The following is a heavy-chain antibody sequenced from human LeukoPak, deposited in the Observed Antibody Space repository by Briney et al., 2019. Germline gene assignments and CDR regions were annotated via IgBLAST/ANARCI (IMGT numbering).Heavy chain of an antibody. CDR1: GFTFSSYG. Sequence: PGGSLRLSCAASGFTFSSYGMHWVRQAPGKGLEWVAVISYDGSNKYYADSVKGRFTISRDNSENTLYLQMNSLRAEDTAVYYCAKNGFVLVVISPFDYWGQGTLVTVSS. D-gene: IGHD3-22*01. CDR2: ISYDGSNK. CDR3: AKNGFVLVVISPFDY. V-gene: IGHV3-30*18. J-gene: IGHJ4*02.